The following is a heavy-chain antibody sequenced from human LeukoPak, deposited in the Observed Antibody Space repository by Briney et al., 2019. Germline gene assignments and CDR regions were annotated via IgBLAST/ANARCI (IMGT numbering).Heavy chain of an antibody. J-gene: IGHJ4*02. V-gene: IGHV4-39*01. CDR1: GGSISSSSYY. D-gene: IGHD2-2*01. CDR3: ARSPPIVVVPAAPDYFDY. CDR2: IYYSGST. Sequence: SETLSLTCTVSGGSISSSSYYWGWIRQPPGKGLEWIGSIYYSGSTYYNLSLKSRVTLSVDTSKNQFSLKLSSVTAADTAVYYCARSPPIVVVPAAPDYFDYWGQGTLVTVSS.